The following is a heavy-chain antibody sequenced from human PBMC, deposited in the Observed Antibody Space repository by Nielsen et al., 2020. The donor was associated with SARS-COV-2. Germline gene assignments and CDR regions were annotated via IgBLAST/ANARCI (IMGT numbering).Heavy chain of an antibody. Sequence: SETLSLTCTVSGGSISSYYWSWIRQPPGKGLEWIGYIYYSGGTNYNPSLKSRVTISVDTSKNQFSLKLSSVTAADTAVYYCARGQGDGYSGYDPNNWFDPWGQGTLVTVSS. J-gene: IGHJ5*02. CDR2: IYYSGGT. D-gene: IGHD5-12*01. CDR1: GGSISSYY. V-gene: IGHV4-59*01. CDR3: ARGQGDGYSGYDPNNWFDP.